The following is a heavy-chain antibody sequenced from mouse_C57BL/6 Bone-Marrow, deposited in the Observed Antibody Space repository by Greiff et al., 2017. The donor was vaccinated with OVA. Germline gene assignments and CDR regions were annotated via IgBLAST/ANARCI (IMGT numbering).Heavy chain of an antibody. D-gene: IGHD1-1*01. V-gene: IGHV1-55*01. CDR3: ARGYYGSYAMDY. CDR1: GYTFTSYW. CDR2: IYPGSGST. J-gene: IGHJ4*01. Sequence: VQLQQPGAELVKPGASVKMSCKASGYTFTSYWITWVKQRPGQGLEWIGDIYPGSGSTNYNAKFKSKATLTVDTSSSTAYMQLSSLTSEDSAVYYCARGYYGSYAMDYWGQGTSVTVSS.